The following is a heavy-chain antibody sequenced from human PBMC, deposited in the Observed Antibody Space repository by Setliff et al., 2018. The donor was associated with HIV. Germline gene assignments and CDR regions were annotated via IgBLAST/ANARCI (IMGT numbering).Heavy chain of an antibody. Sequence: SETLSLTCIVSGASISFDTWSWIRQPPGKGLEWIGSVYHSGSTYYNPSLKGRVTTSIDTSKNQFSLKLNSVTAADTAVYYCARGGTSSNWFDPWGQGTLVTVSS. CDR1: GASISFDT. D-gene: IGHD2-2*01. V-gene: IGHV4-38-2*02. CDR3: ARGGTSSNWFDP. CDR2: VYHSGST. J-gene: IGHJ5*02.